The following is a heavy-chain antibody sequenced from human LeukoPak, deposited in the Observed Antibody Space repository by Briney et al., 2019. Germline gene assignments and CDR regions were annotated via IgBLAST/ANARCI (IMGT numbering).Heavy chain of an antibody. D-gene: IGHD5-24*01. Sequence: SETLSLTCTVSGGSISSSSYYWGWIRQPPGKGLEWIGSIYYSGSTYYNPSLESRVTISVDTSKNQFSLKLSSVTAADTAVYYCARDHDGAYWFDPWGQGTLVTVSS. CDR3: ARDHDGAYWFDP. CDR2: IYYSGST. V-gene: IGHV4-39*07. J-gene: IGHJ5*02. CDR1: GGSISSSSYY.